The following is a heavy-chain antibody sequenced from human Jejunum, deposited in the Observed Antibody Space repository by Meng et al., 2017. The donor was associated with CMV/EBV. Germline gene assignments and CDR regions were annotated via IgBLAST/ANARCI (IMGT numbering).Heavy chain of an antibody. V-gene: IGHV6-1*01. CDR1: DSVSRSSAT. CDR2: TYYRSKWYT. J-gene: IGHJ4*02. D-gene: IGHD7-27*01. CDR3: VRDLTGAFYFDS. Sequence: DSVSRSSATWNWIRQSPSRGLEWLGRTYYRSKWYTEYAVSLKSRITISPDTSRNQFSLQLNSVAPEDTAVYYCVRDLTGAFYFDSWGQGTLVTVSS.